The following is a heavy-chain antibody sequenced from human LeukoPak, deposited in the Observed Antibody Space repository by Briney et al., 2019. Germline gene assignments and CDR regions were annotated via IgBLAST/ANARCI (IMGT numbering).Heavy chain of an antibody. J-gene: IGHJ6*02. CDR2: VSGSGGST. CDR3: ANFGALVTIFGVVGDV. Sequence: QSGGSLRLSCAASGFTFSSYAMSWVRQAPGKGLEWVSGVSGSGGSTYYADSVKGRFTISRDNSKNTLYLQMNSLRAEDTAVYYCANFGALVTIFGVVGDVWGQGTTVTVSS. D-gene: IGHD3-3*01. V-gene: IGHV3-23*01. CDR1: GFTFSSYA.